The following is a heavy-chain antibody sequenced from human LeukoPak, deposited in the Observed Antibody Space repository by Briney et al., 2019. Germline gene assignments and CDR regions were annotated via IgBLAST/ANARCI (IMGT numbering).Heavy chain of an antibody. J-gene: IGHJ3*02. V-gene: IGHV4-59*01. CDR1: GGPISSYY. CDR3: ARVPYDSSGYYYVRGAFDI. D-gene: IGHD3-22*01. CDR2: IYYSGST. Sequence: SETLSLTCTVSGGPISSYYWSWIRQPPGKGLEWIGYIYYSGSTNYNPSLKSRVTISVDTSKNQFSLKLSSVTAADTAVYYCARVPYDSSGYYYVRGAFDIWGQGTMVTVSS.